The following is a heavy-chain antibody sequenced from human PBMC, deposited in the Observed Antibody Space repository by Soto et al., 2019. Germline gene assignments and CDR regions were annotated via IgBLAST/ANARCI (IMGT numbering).Heavy chain of an antibody. CDR1: VYTFTGYY. V-gene: IGHV1-2*02. D-gene: IGHD6-19*01. J-gene: IGHJ6*02. CDR3: ARGIAVAGSRDNYGMDV. CDR2: INPNSGGT. Sequence: ASVKVSCKASVYTFTGYYMHWVRQAPGQGLEWMGWINPNSGGTNYAQKFQGRVTMTRDTSISTAYMELSRLRSDDTAVYYCARGIAVAGSRDNYGMDVWGQGTTVTVSS.